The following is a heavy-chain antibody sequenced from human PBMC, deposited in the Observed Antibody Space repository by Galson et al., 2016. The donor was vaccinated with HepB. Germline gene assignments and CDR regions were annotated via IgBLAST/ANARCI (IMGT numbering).Heavy chain of an antibody. D-gene: IGHD3-22*01. Sequence: TLSLTCSVSGGSISRSDHYWSWIRHSAAKGLEWIGRISSRGGTNYNPSLKSRVSISADTSTNQFSLKLMTVTAADTAGYYCARDGLSRYGMDVWGKGTTVSVSS. CDR1: GGSISRSDHY. J-gene: IGHJ6*04. CDR3: ARDGLSRYGMDV. V-gene: IGHV4-61*02. CDR2: ISSRGGT.